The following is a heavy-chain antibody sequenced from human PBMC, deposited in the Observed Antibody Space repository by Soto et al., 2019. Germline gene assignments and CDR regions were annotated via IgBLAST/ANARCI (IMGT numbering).Heavy chain of an antibody. Sequence: SEALSLTCTVSGDSISSGSYWGWIRQPPGEGPEWIASIYHGGTTFYNPSLKSRISISVDTSKNQFSLRLTSVTAADTATYYCARVHVMVVAGSTFDYWGPGTLVTVST. V-gene: IGHV4-38-2*02. J-gene: IGHJ4*03. CDR3: ARVHVMVVAGSTFDY. CDR1: GDSISSGSY. CDR2: IYHGGTT. D-gene: IGHD6-19*01.